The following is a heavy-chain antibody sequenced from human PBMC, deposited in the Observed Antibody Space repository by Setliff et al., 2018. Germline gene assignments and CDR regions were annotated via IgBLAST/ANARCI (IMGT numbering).Heavy chain of an antibody. CDR2: FHTGGAT. CDR3: ARESATIGEFPLYYFDK. V-gene: IGHV4-61*09. J-gene: IGHJ4*02. CDR1: GGSISSGGFY. D-gene: IGHD3-10*01. Sequence: PSETLSLTCSVSGGSISSGGFYWSWIRQPAGRGLEWIGHFHTGGATDYNLSLKSRVTISLDSSKNQFSLRLSSVTAADAAVYFCARESATIGEFPLYYFDKWGQGIQVTVSS.